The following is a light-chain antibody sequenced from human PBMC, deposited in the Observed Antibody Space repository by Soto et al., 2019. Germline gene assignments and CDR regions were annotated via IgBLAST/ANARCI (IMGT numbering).Light chain of an antibody. CDR1: QSVSSN. J-gene: IGKJ2*01. Sequence: EIVMTQSPATLSVSPGERATLSCRASQSVSSNLAWYQQKPGQAPRLLIYGASTRATGIPARFSGSGSGTEFHLTISSLQSEDFAVYYCQKYNNWAFMYTFGQGTKLEIK. V-gene: IGKV3-15*01. CDR2: GAS. CDR3: QKYNNWAFMYT.